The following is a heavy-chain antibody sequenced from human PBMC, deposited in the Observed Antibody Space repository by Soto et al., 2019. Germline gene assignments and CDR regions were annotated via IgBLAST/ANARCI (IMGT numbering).Heavy chain of an antibody. CDR3: ARVKESYSGSYDFDY. D-gene: IGHD1-26*01. J-gene: IGHJ4*02. Sequence: QVQLQESGPGLVKPSGTLSLTCAVSGGSISSSNWWSWVRQPPGKGLEWIGEIYHSGSTNYNPSLKIRVTISVDKSKNQFSLKLSSVTAADTAVYYCARVKESYSGSYDFDYWGQGTLVTVSS. CDR2: IYHSGST. CDR1: GGSISSSNW. V-gene: IGHV4-4*02.